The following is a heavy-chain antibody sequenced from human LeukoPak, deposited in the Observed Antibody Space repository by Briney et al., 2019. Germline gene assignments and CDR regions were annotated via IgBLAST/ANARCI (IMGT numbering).Heavy chain of an antibody. V-gene: IGHV3-53*04. J-gene: IGHJ4*02. CDR2: IYSGGST. CDR1: GFTVSSNY. D-gene: IGHD3-10*01. CDR3: ARGSRSGSYPY. Sequence: QSGGSLRLSCAASGFTVSSNYMSWVRQAPGKGLEWVSVIYSGGSTYYADSVKGRFTISRHNSKNTLYLQMNSLRAEDTAVYYCARGSRSGSYPYWGQGTLVTVSS.